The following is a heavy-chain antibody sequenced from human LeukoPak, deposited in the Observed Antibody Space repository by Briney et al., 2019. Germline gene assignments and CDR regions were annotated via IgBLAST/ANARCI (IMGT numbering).Heavy chain of an antibody. V-gene: IGHV3-23*01. D-gene: IGHD3-3*01. CDR2: ISGHGAST. CDR1: GFTFSTCA. CDR3: AKDLNTDFWSGYYGYFDY. Sequence: GGSQRLFCAASGFTFSTCAMNWVRQAPGRGLEWGSGISGHGASTYYADSVKGRFTISGDNSKNTLYLQMNSLRAEDTAVYYCAKDLNTDFWSGYYGYFDYWGQGTLVTVSS. J-gene: IGHJ4*02.